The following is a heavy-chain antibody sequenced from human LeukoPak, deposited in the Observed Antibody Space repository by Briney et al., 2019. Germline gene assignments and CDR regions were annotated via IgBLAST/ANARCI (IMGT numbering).Heavy chain of an antibody. J-gene: IGHJ4*02. CDR2: IYYSGST. CDR3: ARVPGYGDFVYDC. V-gene: IGHV4-59*01. D-gene: IGHD4-17*01. CDR1: GGSISGYY. Sequence: SETLSLTCTVSGGSISGYYWSWIRQPPGKGLERIGYIYYSGSTNYNPSLKSRVTISVDTSKHHFSLKLRSVNAADTSVYYCARVPGYGDFVYDCWGQGTLVTVSS.